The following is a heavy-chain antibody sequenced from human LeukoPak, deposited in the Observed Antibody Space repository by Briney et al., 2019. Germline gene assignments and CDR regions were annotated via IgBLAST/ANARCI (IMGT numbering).Heavy chain of an antibody. CDR2: ISSSSSYI. D-gene: IGHD2-15*01. V-gene: IGHV3-21*01. J-gene: IGHJ4*02. CDR3: ARACSGGSCYSD. Sequence: GGSLRLSCAASGFTFSSYSMNWVRQAPGKGLEWVSSISSSSSYIYYADSVKGRFTISRDNAKNSLYLQMNSLRAEDTAVYCCARACSGGSCYSDWGQGTLVTVSS. CDR1: GFTFSSYS.